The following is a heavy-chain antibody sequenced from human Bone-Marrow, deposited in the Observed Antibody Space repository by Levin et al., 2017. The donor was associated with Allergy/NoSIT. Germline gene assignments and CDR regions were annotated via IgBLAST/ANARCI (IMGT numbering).Heavy chain of an antibody. CDR1: GFTFLSNT. CDR3: ARVLRVMATITELHS. D-gene: IGHD5-24*01. V-gene: IGHV3-21*01. J-gene: IGHJ4*02. CDR2: ISSSSRHI. Sequence: GGSLRLSCAASGFTFLSNTMAWVRQVPGKGLEWVSTISSSSRHIYYEDARKGRFTTPRDNAKNPLYLQMSSLRVEDTAVYYCARVLRVMATITELHSWGQGTLVTVSS.